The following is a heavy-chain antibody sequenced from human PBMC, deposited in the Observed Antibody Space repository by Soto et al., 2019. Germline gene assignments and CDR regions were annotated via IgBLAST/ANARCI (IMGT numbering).Heavy chain of an antibody. Sequence: QLQLQESGPGLVKPSETLSLTCTVSGGSISSSSYYWGWIRQPPGKGLEWIGSIYYSGSTYYNPSLKSRVTISVDTSKNQFSLKLSSVTAADTAVYYCARREAIVVVPAAIPSAFDIWGQGTMVTVSS. J-gene: IGHJ3*02. CDR1: GGSISSSSYY. D-gene: IGHD2-2*01. V-gene: IGHV4-39*01. CDR2: IYYSGST. CDR3: ARREAIVVVPAAIPSAFDI.